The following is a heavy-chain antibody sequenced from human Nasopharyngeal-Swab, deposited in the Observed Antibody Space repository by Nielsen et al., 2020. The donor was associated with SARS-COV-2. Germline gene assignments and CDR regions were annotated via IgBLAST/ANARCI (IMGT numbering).Heavy chain of an antibody. Sequence: ASVKVSCKDSGDTLNEVAMHRVRQAPGKGREGMGGFDPEDGETIYAQKFQGRVTMTEDTSTDTAYMELSSLRSEDTAVYYCASLRDPRYYGSGSHQDPWGQGTLVTVSS. D-gene: IGHD3-10*01. CDR1: GDTLNEVA. CDR2: FDPEDGET. J-gene: IGHJ5*02. CDR3: ASLRDPRYYGSGSHQDP. V-gene: IGHV1-24*01.